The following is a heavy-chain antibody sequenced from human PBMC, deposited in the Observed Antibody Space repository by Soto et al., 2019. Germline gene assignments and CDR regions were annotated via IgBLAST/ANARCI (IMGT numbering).Heavy chain of an antibody. CDR1: GYTLTELS. Sequence: ASVKVSWKVSGYTLTELSMHWVRQAPGKGLEWMGGFDPEDGETIYAQKFQGRVTMTEDTSTDTAYMELSSLRSDDTAVYYCERRRTTVTTHEVWFDPWGQGTLVTVSS. J-gene: IGHJ5*02. CDR3: ERRRTTVTTHEVWFDP. D-gene: IGHD4-17*01. V-gene: IGHV1-24*01. CDR2: FDPEDGET.